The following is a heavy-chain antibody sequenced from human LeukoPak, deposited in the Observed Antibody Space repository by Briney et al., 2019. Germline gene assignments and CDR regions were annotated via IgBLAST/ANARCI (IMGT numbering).Heavy chain of an antibody. CDR1: GFTFSGYW. J-gene: IGHJ2*01. CDR3: ARDTGWYFGL. Sequence: GGSLRLSCAASGFTFSGYWMHWVRQVPGKGLVWVSRITGDGSSTTYADSVKGRFTISRDNAKNTVFLQMISLRAEDTAVYYCARDTGWYFGLWGRGTLVTVSS. D-gene: IGHD4-17*01. V-gene: IGHV3-74*01. CDR2: ITGDGSST.